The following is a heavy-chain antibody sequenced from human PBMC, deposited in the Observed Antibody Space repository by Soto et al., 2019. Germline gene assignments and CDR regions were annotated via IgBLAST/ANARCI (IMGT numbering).Heavy chain of an antibody. Sequence: EVQLVESGGGLVQPGGSLRLSCAASGFTFSDHQMDWVRQAPGKGLEWVGRSRNKANSHTTEYAASVKGRFTISRDDSKNSLYMQMNGMKIEDTAVYYGARVVGAPNWFDPWGQGTLVTVSS. CDR2: SRNKANSHTT. CDR1: GFTFSDHQ. V-gene: IGHV3-72*01. J-gene: IGHJ5*02. CDR3: ARVVGAPNWFDP. D-gene: IGHD1-26*01.